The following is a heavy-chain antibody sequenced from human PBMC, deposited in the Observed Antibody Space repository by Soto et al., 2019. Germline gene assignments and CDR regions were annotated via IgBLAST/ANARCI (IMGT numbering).Heavy chain of an antibody. CDR3: ARLYDSSGSCFDY. Sequence: ASVQVSCKESGGTLGSYAISWVRQAPGQGLEWMGWISAYNGNTNYAQKVQGRVTMTTDTSTSTAYMELRSLRSDDTAVYYCARLYDSSGSCFDYWGQGTLVTLSS. CDR1: GGTLGSYA. D-gene: IGHD3-22*01. J-gene: IGHJ4*02. V-gene: IGHV1-18*01. CDR2: ISAYNGNT.